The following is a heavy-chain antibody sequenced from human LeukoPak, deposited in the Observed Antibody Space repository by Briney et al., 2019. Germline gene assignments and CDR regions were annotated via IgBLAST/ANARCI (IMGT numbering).Heavy chain of an antibody. CDR2: IYYSGST. J-gene: IGHJ6*03. CDR3: ASPNSSGWYGDYYYYMDV. Sequence: SETLSLTCTVSGGSISSSSYYWGWIRQPPGKGLEWIGSIYYSGSTYYNPSLKSRVTISVDTSKNQFSLKLSSVTAADTAVYYCASPNSSGWYGDYYYYMDVWGKGTTVTVSS. CDR1: GGSISSSSYY. V-gene: IGHV4-39*01. D-gene: IGHD6-19*01.